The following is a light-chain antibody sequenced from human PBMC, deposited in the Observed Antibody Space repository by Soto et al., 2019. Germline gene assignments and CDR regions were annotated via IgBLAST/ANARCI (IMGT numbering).Light chain of an antibody. CDR1: QSVSSSY. CDR3: HQYHRSPWT. J-gene: IGKJ1*01. Sequence: EIVLTQSPGTLSLSPGERATLSCRASQSVSSSYLAWYRQRPGQAPRLLIYGASSRATGIPDRFSGSGSGADFTLTISRLEPEDFAVYYCHQYHRSPWTFGQGTKVDNK. CDR2: GAS. V-gene: IGKV3-20*01.